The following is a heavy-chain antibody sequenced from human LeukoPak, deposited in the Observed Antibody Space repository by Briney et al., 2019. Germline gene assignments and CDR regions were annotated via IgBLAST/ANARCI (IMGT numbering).Heavy chain of an antibody. CDR2: ISYSGAT. V-gene: IGHV4-30-4*07. J-gene: IGHJ4*02. Sequence: SETLSLTCAVSGDSISRGGYSWSWIRQSPGKGLVLVASISYSGATFYYPSLKSRLTTSKDTSKNHFSLELSSVTAADTALYYCARSVFTGAYPDFFDFWGQGALVTVSS. CDR3: ARSVFTGAYPDFFDF. CDR1: GDSISRGGYS.